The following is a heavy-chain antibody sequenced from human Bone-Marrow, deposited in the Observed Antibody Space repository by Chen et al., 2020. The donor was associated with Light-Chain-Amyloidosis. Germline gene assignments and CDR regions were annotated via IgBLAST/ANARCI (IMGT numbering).Heavy chain of an antibody. CDR1: GYSLSGYY. V-gene: IGHV1-2*02. CDR2: INPDSGGT. CDR3: ARLSSGNYHRGEE. Sequence: QVQLVQSGAEVRKPGASVKVTCKASGYSLSGYYIHWVRQAPGQGPEWMGRINPDSGGTNYAQKFQGRDTMTRDTSVSTAYMELKRLTSDDTAVFYCARLSSGNYHRGEEWGQGTLVTVSS. D-gene: IGHD1-7*01. J-gene: IGHJ4*02.